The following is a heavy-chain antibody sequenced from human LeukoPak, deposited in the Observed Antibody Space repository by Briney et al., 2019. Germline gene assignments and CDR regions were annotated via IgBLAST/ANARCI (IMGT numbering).Heavy chain of an antibody. D-gene: IGHD4-17*01. CDR3: ARGTVSQGPYYYYGMDV. V-gene: IGHV4-59*12. J-gene: IGHJ6*02. Sequence: SETLSLTCTVSGGSISSYYWSWIRQPPGKGLEWIGYIYYSGSTNYNPSLKSRVTISVDTSKNQFSLKLSSVTAADTAVYYCARGTVSQGPYYYYGMDVWGQGTTVTVSS. CDR2: IYYSGST. CDR1: GGSISSYY.